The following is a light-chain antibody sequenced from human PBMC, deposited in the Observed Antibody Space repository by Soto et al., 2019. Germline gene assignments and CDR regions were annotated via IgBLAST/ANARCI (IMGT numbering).Light chain of an antibody. CDR2: AAS. V-gene: IGKV1-9*01. J-gene: IGKJ4*01. CDR3: QQLNSYPLT. Sequence: DIQLTQSPSFLSASVGDRVTITCRASQGISSYLAWYQQKPGKAPKLLIYAASTLQSRVPSRFSGSGSGTEFTLTISSLQPEDFATYYGQQLNSYPLTFGGGTKVEIK. CDR1: QGISSY.